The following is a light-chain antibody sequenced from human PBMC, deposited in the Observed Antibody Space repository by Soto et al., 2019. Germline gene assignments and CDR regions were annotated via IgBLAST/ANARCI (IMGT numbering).Light chain of an antibody. Sequence: EIELTQSPSTLPGSPRGRATLSCRASQSISDTLAWYQQKPGQAPRLLIYSASRGATGFPARFSGSGSGTDFTLTISSLQSEDFAVYYCQQYNNWPLTFGPGTKVDIK. V-gene: IGKV3-15*01. CDR2: SAS. CDR1: QSISDT. J-gene: IGKJ3*01. CDR3: QQYNNWPLT.